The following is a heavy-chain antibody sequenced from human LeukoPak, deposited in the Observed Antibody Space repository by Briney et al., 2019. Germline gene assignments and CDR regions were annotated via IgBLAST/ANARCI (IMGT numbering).Heavy chain of an antibody. D-gene: IGHD4-17*01. J-gene: IGHJ4*02. Sequence: GGSLRLCCAAPGFTFSSYARSSVRQAPGKGLERDSATSGRGGSTYYADSVEGRFTISRDNSKNTLYLQMNSLRAEDTAVYYCAKDKVGDGDYAYYFDYWGQGTLVTVSS. CDR1: GFTFSSYA. V-gene: IGHV3-23*01. CDR2: TSGRGGST. CDR3: AKDKVGDGDYAYYFDY.